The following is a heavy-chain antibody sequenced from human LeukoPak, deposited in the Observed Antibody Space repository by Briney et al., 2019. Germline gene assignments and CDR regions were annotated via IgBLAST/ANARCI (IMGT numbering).Heavy chain of an antibody. J-gene: IGHJ4*02. V-gene: IGHV3-48*01. CDR1: RVTFSIFA. Sequence: PGGSLRLSCAASRVTFSIFAMNWVRQAPGKGLEWLSYISSSSSTIYYADSVKGRFTISRDNAKNSLYLQLNSLRPEDTGLYYCARDRGGWPDYWGQGTLVTVSS. D-gene: IGHD6-19*01. CDR3: ARDRGGWPDY. CDR2: ISSSSSTI.